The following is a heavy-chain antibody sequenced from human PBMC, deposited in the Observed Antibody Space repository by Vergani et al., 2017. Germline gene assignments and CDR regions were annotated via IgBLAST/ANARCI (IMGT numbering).Heavy chain of an antibody. CDR1: GYSFTNYW. CDR2: IYPGDSDT. J-gene: IGHJ6*03. CDR3: ARMNAKKDFWSGYFDWEYYYYMDV. Sequence: EVQLVQSGAAVKKPGESLKISCKGFGYSFTNYWIGWVRQMPGKGLEWMGIIYPGDSDTTYSPSFQGQVTIAADKSISTAYLQWSSLKASDTAMYYCARMNAKKDFWSGYFDWEYYYYMDVWGKGTTVTVSS. D-gene: IGHD3-3*01. V-gene: IGHV5-51*01.